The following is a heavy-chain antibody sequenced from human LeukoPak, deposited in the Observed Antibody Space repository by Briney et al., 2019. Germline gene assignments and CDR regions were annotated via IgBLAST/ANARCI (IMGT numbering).Heavy chain of an antibody. J-gene: IGHJ6*02. CDR1: GFTFSSDW. Sequence: GGSLRLSCAASGFTFSSDWMHWVRQAPGKGLVWVSRLNRDGNSKAYADSVKGRFTISRDNAKNTLFLQMNSLRAEDTAVYYCARVPGYSGYFYGMDVWGQGTTVNVSS. CDR2: LNRDGNSK. V-gene: IGHV3-74*01. D-gene: IGHD5-12*01. CDR3: ARVPGYSGYFYGMDV.